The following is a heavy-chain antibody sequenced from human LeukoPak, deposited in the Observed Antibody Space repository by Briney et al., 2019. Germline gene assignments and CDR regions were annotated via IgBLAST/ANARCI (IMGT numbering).Heavy chain of an antibody. V-gene: IGHV4-34*01. Sequence: SETLSLTCAVYGGSFSGYYWSWIRQPPGKGLEWIGEINHSGSTNYNPSLKSRVTISVDTSKNQFSLKLSSVTAADTAVYYCARDRIVVVVAATSYGMDVWGQGTTVTVSS. CDR3: ARDRIVVVVAATSYGMDV. CDR2: INHSGST. D-gene: IGHD2-15*01. CDR1: GGSFSGYY. J-gene: IGHJ6*02.